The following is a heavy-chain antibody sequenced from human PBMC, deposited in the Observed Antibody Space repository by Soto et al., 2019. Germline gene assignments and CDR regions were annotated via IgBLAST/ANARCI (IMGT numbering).Heavy chain of an antibody. CDR2: ISSSSSYT. CDR3: ARAVVGFWGGEYYFAS. V-gene: IGHV3-11*06. CDR1: GFTFSDYY. J-gene: IGHJ4*02. Sequence: QVQLVESGGGLVKPGGSLRLSCAASGFTFSDYYMSWIRQAPGKGLEWVSYISSSSSYTNYADSVKGRFTISRDNAKNSLYRQMSGLGAEDTAVYYCARAVVGFWGGEYYFASGGQGTLVTVSS. D-gene: IGHD3-3*01.